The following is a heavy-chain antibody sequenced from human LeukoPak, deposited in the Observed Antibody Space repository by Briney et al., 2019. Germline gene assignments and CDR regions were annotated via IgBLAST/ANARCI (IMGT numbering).Heavy chain of an antibody. Sequence: GGSLRLSCAASGFIFSSYALSWVRQAPGKGLEWVSVISGSGGSTYYGNSVKGRFTISRDNSKNTLYLQMNSLRAEDTAVYYCARAAPAYYFDSSGYYFAYWGQGTLVTVSS. J-gene: IGHJ4*02. V-gene: IGHV3-23*01. CDR3: ARAAPAYYFDSSGYYFAY. CDR2: ISGSGGST. CDR1: GFIFSSYA. D-gene: IGHD3-22*01.